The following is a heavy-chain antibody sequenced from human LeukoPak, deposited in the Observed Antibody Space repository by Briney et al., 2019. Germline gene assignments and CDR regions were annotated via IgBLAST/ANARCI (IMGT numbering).Heavy chain of an antibody. CDR2: ISSSGSTI. CDR3: ARGGIVVDSYDY. D-gene: IGHD3-22*01. J-gene: IGHJ4*02. Sequence: QPGGSLRLSCAASGFTFSSYEMNWVRQTPGKGLEWVSYISSSGSTIYYADSVKGRFTISRDNAKNSLYLQMNSLRAEDTAVYYCARGGIVVDSYDYWGQGTLVTVSS. V-gene: IGHV3-48*03. CDR1: GFTFSSYE.